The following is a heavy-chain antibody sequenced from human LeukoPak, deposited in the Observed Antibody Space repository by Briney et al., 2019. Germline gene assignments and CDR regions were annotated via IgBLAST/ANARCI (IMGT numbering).Heavy chain of an antibody. CDR3: ATGHYSGRYSGGLSDY. CDR1: GGAISSSSYY. Sequence: PSETLSLTCTVSGGAISSSSYYWGWIRQPPGKGLEWIGSIYYSGSTYYNPSLKSRVTISVDTSKNQFSLKLSSVTAAETAVYYCATGHYSGRYSGGLSDYWGQGTLVTVSS. V-gene: IGHV4-39*01. J-gene: IGHJ4*02. D-gene: IGHD1-26*01. CDR2: IYYSGST.